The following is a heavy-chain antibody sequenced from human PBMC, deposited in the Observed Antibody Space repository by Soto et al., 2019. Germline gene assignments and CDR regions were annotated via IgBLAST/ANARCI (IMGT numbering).Heavy chain of an antibody. Sequence: PSETLSLTCTVSGGSISSYYWSWIRQPPGKGLEWIGYIYNSGSTNYNPSLKSRVTIFLDTSKDRFSLMVTSVTAADTAVYYCARHVAESMIEFDYWGQGSLVTVSS. CDR2: IYNSGST. CDR3: ARHVAESMIEFDY. CDR1: GGSISSYY. V-gene: IGHV4-59*08. D-gene: IGHD3-16*01. J-gene: IGHJ4*02.